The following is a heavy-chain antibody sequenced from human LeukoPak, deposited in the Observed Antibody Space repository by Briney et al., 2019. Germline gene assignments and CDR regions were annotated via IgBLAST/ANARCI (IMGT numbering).Heavy chain of an antibody. V-gene: IGHV1-2*04. CDR3: ARDARVDSSSWYGNHYFDY. J-gene: IGHJ4*02. CDR1: GYTFTGYY. CDR2: INPNSGGT. D-gene: IGHD6-13*01. Sequence: ASVKVSCKASGYTFTGYYMHWVRQAPGQGLEWMGWINPNSGGTNYAQKFQGWVTMTRDTSISTAYMELSRLRSDDTAVYYCARDARVDSSSWYGNHYFDYWGQGTLVTVSS.